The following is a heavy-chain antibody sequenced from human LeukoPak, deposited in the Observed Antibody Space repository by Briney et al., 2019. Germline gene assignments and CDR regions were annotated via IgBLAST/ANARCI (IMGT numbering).Heavy chain of an antibody. V-gene: IGHV1-2*02. CDR3: ARDGGGLVPVPNE. CDR2: TNPNSGGT. D-gene: IGHD2-8*01. Sequence: ASVKVSCKASGYTFIHYYIHWVRQAPGQGLEWMGWTNPNSGGTNFAQKFQGRVTMTRDTSIRTAYMELRRLTSDDTAVYYCARDGGGLVPVPNEWGQGALVTVSS. J-gene: IGHJ4*02. CDR1: GYTFIHYY.